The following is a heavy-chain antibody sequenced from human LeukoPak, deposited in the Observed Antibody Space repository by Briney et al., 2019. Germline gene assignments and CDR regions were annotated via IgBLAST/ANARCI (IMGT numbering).Heavy chain of an antibody. CDR1: GFTFSSYS. Sequence: GGSLRLSCAASGFTFSSYSMNWVRQAPGKGLEWVSAISGSGGSTYYADSVKGRFTISRDNAKNSLYLQMNSLRAEDTAMYYCARDSAGNDYWGQGTLVTVSS. CDR3: ARDSAGNDY. V-gene: IGHV3-21*01. CDR2: ISGSGGST. J-gene: IGHJ4*02. D-gene: IGHD6-13*01.